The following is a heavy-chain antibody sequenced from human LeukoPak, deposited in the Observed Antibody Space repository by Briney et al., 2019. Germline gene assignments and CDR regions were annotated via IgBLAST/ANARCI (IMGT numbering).Heavy chain of an antibody. D-gene: IGHD1-1*01. CDR3: ARGERPGPDF. CDR2: IHYSGST. V-gene: IGHV4-59*01. J-gene: IGHJ4*02. Sequence: PSETLSLTCTVSGDSIIGYYWSWIRQPPGKGLEWIGYIHYSGSTNYNPSLQSRVTISVDTSRSHFSLKLSSATAADTAVYYCARGERPGPDFWGQGTLVTVSS. CDR1: GDSIIGYY.